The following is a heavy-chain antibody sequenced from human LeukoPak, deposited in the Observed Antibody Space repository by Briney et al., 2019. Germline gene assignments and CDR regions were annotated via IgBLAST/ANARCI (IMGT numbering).Heavy chain of an antibody. CDR1: GGSISSGGYY. J-gene: IGHJ3*02. Sequence: SETLSLTCTVSGGSISSGGYYWSWIRQPPGKGLEWIGYIYYSGSTNYNPSLKSRVTISVDTSKNQFSLKLSSVTAADTAVYYCARYSSGWSNAFDIWGQGTMVTVSS. CDR2: IYYSGST. D-gene: IGHD6-19*01. V-gene: IGHV4-61*08. CDR3: ARYSSGWSNAFDI.